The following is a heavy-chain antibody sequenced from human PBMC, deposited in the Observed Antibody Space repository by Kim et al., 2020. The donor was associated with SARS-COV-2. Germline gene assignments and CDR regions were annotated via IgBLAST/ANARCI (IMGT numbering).Heavy chain of an antibody. Sequence: GGSLRLSCAVSGFTFSNDAMSWVRQAPGKRLEWVAGIGAGHDAYYRDSVRGRFTISRDHSDNTLYLKMNSLRADDADVYHCTKRAATGAGTYHYDSWG. CDR1: GFTFSNDA. J-gene: IGHJ5*01. CDR2: IGAGHDA. CDR3: TKRAATGAGTYHYDS. V-gene: IGHV3-23*01. D-gene: IGHD2-15*01.